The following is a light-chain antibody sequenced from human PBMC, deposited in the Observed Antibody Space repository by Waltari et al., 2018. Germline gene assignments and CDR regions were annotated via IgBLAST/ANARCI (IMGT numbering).Light chain of an antibody. CDR1: QSVSSY. Sequence: EIVLTQSPATLSLSPGERATLSCRASQSVSSYLGWYQQKPGQAPRLLIYEASNRATGIPARFSGSGSGTDFTLTISSLEPEDFAVYYCQQLNSYPLTFGGGTKVEIK. CDR2: EAS. CDR3: QQLNSYPLT. J-gene: IGKJ4*01. V-gene: IGKV3-11*01.